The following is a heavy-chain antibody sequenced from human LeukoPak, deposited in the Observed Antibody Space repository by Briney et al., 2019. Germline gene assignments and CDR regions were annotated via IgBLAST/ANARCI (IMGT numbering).Heavy chain of an antibody. CDR1: GGSINSYY. CDR2: IYYSGST. CDR3: ARHAVTHYYLDY. D-gene: IGHD4-23*01. V-gene: IGHV4-59*08. J-gene: IGHJ4*02. Sequence: PSETLSLTCTVSGGSINSYYWSWLRQPPGKGLEWIGYIYYSGSTNYNPSLKSRVTISVDTSKNQFSLKLSSVTAADTAVYYCARHAVTHYYLDYWGQGTLVTVSS.